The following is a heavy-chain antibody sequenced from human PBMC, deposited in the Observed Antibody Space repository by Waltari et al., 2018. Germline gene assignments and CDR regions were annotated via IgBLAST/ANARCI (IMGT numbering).Heavy chain of an antibody. V-gene: IGHV3-74*01. CDR1: GFTFGSYW. CDR3: AIDGHGTVDFDL. J-gene: IGHJ4*02. CDR2: VTIDCSIT. Sequence: EVQLVESGGGLVQPGGSLRLSCAASGFTFGSYWMHWVRQAPGKGLVWVSRVTIDCSITTSADSVKGGFTMSRDNARNTLDRQMNSLRAEDTAVYYGAIDGHGTVDFDLWGQGTVVTVSS.